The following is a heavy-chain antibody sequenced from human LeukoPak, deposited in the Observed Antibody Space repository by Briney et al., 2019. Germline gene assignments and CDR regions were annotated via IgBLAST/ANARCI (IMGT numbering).Heavy chain of an antibody. CDR2: ISYDGTNR. V-gene: IGHV3-30*18. CDR1: GFTFSSYG. Sequence: GGSLRLSCAASGFTFSSYGMHWVRQAPGKGLEWVAVISYDGTNRYYADSVKGRFTISRDNSKNTLYLQVNSLRPEDTAVYFCAKDIDFGVIIVNNWFDPWGQGTLVTVSS. D-gene: IGHD3-3*01. CDR3: AKDIDFGVIIVNNWFDP. J-gene: IGHJ5*02.